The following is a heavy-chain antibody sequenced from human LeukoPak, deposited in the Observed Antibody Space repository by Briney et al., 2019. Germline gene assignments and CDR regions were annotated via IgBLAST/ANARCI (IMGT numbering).Heavy chain of an antibody. V-gene: IGHV1-46*01. CDR3: ASALKRGSAGTLIDY. D-gene: IGHD6-13*01. Sequence: ASVKVSCKASGYTFTSHHMHWVRQAPGQGLEWMGIINPTGGLTSYAQKFQGRVTMTRDTSTSTVFMELSGLRSEDTAVYYCASALKRGSAGTLIDYWGQGTLVTVSS. CDR1: GYTFTSHH. J-gene: IGHJ4*02. CDR2: INPTGGLT.